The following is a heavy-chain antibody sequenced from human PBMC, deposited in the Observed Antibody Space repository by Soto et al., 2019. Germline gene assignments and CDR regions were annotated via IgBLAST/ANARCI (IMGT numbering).Heavy chain of an antibody. D-gene: IGHD3-3*01. J-gene: IGHJ4*02. CDR2: MNANSGNT. V-gene: IGHV1-8*01. CDR3: ARGGWSGSGVSDD. Sequence: XSGKGSCKGAGNTLTNYESNLVRQATGQGLEWMGWMNANSGNTGYAQKFQGRVTMTRNTSISKAYMELSSLRSEDTAVYYCARGGWSGSGVSDDWGQGTLVTVSS. CDR1: GNTLTNYE.